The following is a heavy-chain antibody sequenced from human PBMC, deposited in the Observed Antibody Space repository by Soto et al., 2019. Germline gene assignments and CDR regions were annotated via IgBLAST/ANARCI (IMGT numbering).Heavy chain of an antibody. CDR3: ARDPGIAAAATNWFDP. CDR1: GFTFSSYS. J-gene: IGHJ5*02. Sequence: GGSLRLSCAASGFTFSSYSMNWVRQAPGKGLEWVSSISSSSSYIYYADSLKGRFTISRDNAKNSLYLQMNSLRAEDTAVYYCARDPGIAAAATNWFDPWGQGTLVTVSS. D-gene: IGHD6-13*01. V-gene: IGHV3-21*01. CDR2: ISSSSSYI.